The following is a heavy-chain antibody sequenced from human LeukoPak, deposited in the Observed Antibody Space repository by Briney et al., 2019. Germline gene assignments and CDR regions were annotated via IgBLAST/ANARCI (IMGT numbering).Heavy chain of an antibody. CDR1: GFTFSSYG. V-gene: IGHV3-33*01. CDR3: ARDKIGMDV. CDR2: IWYDGSNK. J-gene: IGHJ6*02. Sequence: PRGSLRLSCAASGFTFSSYGMHWVRQAPGKGLEWVAVIWYDGSNKYYADSVKGRFTISRDNSKNTLYLQMNSLRAEDTAVYYCARDKIGMDVWGQGTTVTVSS.